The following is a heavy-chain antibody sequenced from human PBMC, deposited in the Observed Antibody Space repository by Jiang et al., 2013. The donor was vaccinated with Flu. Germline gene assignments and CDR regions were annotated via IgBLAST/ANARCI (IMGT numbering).Heavy chain of an antibody. Sequence: LLKPSETLSLTCAVYGGSFSGYYWTWIRQPPGKGLEWIGDINHSGTTHYNPSLKSRITISVDTSKNQFSLKLSSVTAADTAVYYCATLKTGRIRIAAAGYYYYGMDVWGQGTTVTVSS. CDR1: GGSFSGYY. CDR2: INHSGTT. D-gene: IGHD6-13*01. V-gene: IGHV4-34*01. CDR3: ATLKTGRIRIAAAGYYYYGMDV. J-gene: IGHJ6*02.